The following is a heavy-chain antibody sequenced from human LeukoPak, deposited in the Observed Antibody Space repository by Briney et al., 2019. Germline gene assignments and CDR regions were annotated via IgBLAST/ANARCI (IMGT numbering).Heavy chain of an antibody. J-gene: IGHJ4*02. Sequence: SETLSLTCAVYGGSFSGYYWSWIRQPPGKGLEWIGEINHSGSTNYNPSLKSRVTISVDTSKNQFSLKLSSVTAADTAVYYCARDSGKLYYYDSSGYYYYWGQGTLVTVSS. CDR2: INHSGST. D-gene: IGHD3-22*01. CDR3: ARDSGKLYYYDSSGYYYY. CDR1: GGSFSGYY. V-gene: IGHV4-34*01.